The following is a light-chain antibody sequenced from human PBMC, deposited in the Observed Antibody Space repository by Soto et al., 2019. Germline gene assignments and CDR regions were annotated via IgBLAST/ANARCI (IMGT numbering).Light chain of an antibody. CDR2: GAS. J-gene: IGKJ5*01. CDR3: QQYGGSPPIT. Sequence: EIVLTQYPGTLSLSPGERATLSCRASQSVSRNYLAWYQQKPGQGPRLLIYGASSSATGIPDRFSGSGSGTDVTLTISRLEPEDFTVYYCQQYGGSPPITFGQGTRLDI. V-gene: IGKV3-20*01. CDR1: QSVSRNY.